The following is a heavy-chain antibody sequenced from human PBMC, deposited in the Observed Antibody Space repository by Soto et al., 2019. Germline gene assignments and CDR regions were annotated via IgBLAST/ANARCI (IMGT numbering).Heavy chain of an antibody. Sequence: EVQLLESGGGLVQPGGSLRLSCAASGFTFRIYAMSWVRQVPGKGLEWVSTISDSADSAYYADSVKGRFTISRDNSKNTLFLQMNRLKTEDTAVYYCARGQQVSTIRGVQGFDYWGQGTLVTVSS. CDR2: ISDSADSA. J-gene: IGHJ4*02. V-gene: IGHV3-23*01. CDR3: ARGQQVSTIRGVQGFDY. D-gene: IGHD3-10*01. CDR1: GFTFRIYA.